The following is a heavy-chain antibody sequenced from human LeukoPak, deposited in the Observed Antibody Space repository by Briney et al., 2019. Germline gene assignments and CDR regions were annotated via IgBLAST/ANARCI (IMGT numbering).Heavy chain of an antibody. CDR3: AKDGGYSSSWYASYYYYMDV. D-gene: IGHD6-13*01. CDR1: GFTFDDYA. J-gene: IGHJ6*03. Sequence: AGGSLRLSCAASGFTFDDYAMHWVRQAPGKGLEWVSLISWDGGSTYYADSVKGRFTISRDNSKNSLYLQMNSLRAEDTALYYCAKDGGYSSSWYASYYYYMDVWGKGTTVTVSS. CDR2: ISWDGGST. V-gene: IGHV3-43D*03.